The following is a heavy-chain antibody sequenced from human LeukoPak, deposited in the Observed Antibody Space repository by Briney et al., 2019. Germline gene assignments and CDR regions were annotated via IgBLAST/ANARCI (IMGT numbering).Heavy chain of an antibody. CDR3: ARLPVPDWFIFDY. CDR1: GGSISSYY. V-gene: IGHV4-59*08. CDR2: IYYSGGT. J-gene: IGHJ4*02. Sequence: SETLSLTCTVSGGSISSYYWSWIRQPPGKGLEWIGYIYYSGGTNYNPSLKSRVTISVDTSKNQFSLKLSSVTAADTAVYYCARLPVPDWFIFDYWGQGTLVTVSS. D-gene: IGHD3-9*01.